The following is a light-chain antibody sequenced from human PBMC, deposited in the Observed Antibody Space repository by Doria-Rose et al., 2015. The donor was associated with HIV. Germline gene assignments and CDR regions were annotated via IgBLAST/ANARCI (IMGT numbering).Light chain of an antibody. CDR3: QQFDSFPRT. J-gene: IGKJ1*01. V-gene: IGKV1-9*01. Sequence: LTQSPSFLSASVGVRVTITCRASQGISRYLAWYQQKPGKAPTLLIFGASTLQSGVPSRFSGSGFGTEFTLTISSLQPEDFATYYCQQFDSFPRTFGQGTKVELE. CDR1: QGISRY. CDR2: GAS.